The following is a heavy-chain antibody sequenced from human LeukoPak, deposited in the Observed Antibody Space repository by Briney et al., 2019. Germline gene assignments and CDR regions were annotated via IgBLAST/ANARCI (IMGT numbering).Heavy chain of an antibody. CDR1: GYTFTGYY. Sequence: VASVKVSCKASGYTFTGYYMHWVRQAPGQGLEWMGWINPNSGGTNYAQKFQGRVTMTRDTSISTAYMELSRLRSDDTAVYYCARDFGGRYDSSGYYLGWFDPWGQGTLVTVSS. CDR3: ARDFGGRYDSSGYYLGWFDP. CDR2: INPNSGGT. J-gene: IGHJ5*02. V-gene: IGHV1-2*02. D-gene: IGHD3-22*01.